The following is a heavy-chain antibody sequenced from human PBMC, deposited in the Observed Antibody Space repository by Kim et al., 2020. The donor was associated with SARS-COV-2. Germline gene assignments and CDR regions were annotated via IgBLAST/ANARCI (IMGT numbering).Heavy chain of an antibody. Sequence: GNTKYSQKFQGRVTITRDTSASTAYMELSSLRSEDTAVYYCAVVVITVVYWGQGTLVTVSS. CDR2: GNT. J-gene: IGHJ4*02. D-gene: IGHD3-22*01. CDR3: AVVVITVVY. V-gene: IGHV1-3*01.